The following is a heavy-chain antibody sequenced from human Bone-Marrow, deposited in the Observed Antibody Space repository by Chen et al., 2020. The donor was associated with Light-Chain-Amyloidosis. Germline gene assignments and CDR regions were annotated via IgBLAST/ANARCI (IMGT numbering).Heavy chain of an antibody. J-gene: IGHJ4*02. D-gene: IGHD6-19*01. CDR1: GFAFSSYA. V-gene: IGHV3-30-3*01. Sequence: QVRLVESGGGVVQPGGSLRLSCAASGFAFSSYAMHWVRQAPGKGLEWVAAISYDENTKYYADSVRGRFTISRDNSKNTLFLQMSSLTADDTALFYCATDSAVPGAHPPDYWGQGTPVTVSS. CDR3: ATDSAVPGAHPPDY. CDR2: ISYDENTK.